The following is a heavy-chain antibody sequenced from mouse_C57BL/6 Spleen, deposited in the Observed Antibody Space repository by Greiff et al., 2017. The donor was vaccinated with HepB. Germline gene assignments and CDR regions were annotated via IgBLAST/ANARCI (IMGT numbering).Heavy chain of an antibody. CDR1: GFSFNTYA. CDR2: IRSKSNNYAT. V-gene: IGHV10-1*01. D-gene: IGHD3-3*01. CDR3: VRDGTASFDY. Sequence: EVKLLESGGGLVQPKGSLKLSCAASGFSFNTYAMNWVRQAPGKGLEWVARIRSKSNNYATYYADSVKDRFTISRDDSESMLYLQMNNLKTEDTAMYYCVRDGTASFDYWGQGTTLTVSS. J-gene: IGHJ2*01.